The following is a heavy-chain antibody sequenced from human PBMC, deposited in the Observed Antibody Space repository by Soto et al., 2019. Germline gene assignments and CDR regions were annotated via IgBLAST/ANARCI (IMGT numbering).Heavy chain of an antibody. Sequence: ASVKVSCKASGYTFTSYYMHWVRQAPGQGLEWMGIINPSGGSTSYAQKFQGRVTMTRDTSTSTVYMELSSLRSEDTAVYYCARDSRIAAAGTDIDYYYMDVWGKGTTVTVSS. V-gene: IGHV1-46*03. CDR1: GYTFTSYY. CDR3: ARDSRIAAAGTDIDYYYMDV. D-gene: IGHD6-13*01. J-gene: IGHJ6*03. CDR2: INPSGGST.